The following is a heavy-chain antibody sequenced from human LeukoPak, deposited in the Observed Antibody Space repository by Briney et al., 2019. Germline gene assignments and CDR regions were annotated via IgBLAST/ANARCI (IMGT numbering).Heavy chain of an antibody. Sequence: GGSLRLSCAASGFTFSSYGLHWVRQAPGKGLEWVAFISDDGTNKYYADSVKGRFTTSRDNSKNTLYLQMNSLRAEDTAVYYCAKSPRRNSWAERYFDLWGRGTLVTVSS. CDR3: AKSPRRNSWAERYFDL. CDR2: ISDDGTNK. D-gene: IGHD6-13*01. V-gene: IGHV3-30*02. J-gene: IGHJ2*01. CDR1: GFTFSSYG.